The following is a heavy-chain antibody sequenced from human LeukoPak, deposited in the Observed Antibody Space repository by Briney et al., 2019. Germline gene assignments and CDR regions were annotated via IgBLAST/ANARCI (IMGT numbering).Heavy chain of an antibody. CDR3: ARHDKYYYDSSGYGDY. V-gene: IGHV4-34*01. J-gene: IGHJ4*02. CDR1: GGSFSGYY. D-gene: IGHD3-22*01. CDR2: INHSGST. Sequence: PSEPLPLTCTVYGGSFSGYYWSWIRQPPGKGLEWIGEINHSGSTNYNPSLKSRVTISVDTSKNQFSLKLSSVTAADTAVYYCARHDKYYYDSSGYGDYWGQGTLVTVSS.